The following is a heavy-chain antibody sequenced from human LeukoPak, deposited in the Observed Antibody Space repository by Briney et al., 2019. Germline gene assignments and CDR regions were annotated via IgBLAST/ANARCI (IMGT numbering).Heavy chain of an antibody. J-gene: IGHJ5*02. CDR3: ARGDCSVSGCHGGNWFDP. D-gene: IGHD2-15*01. Sequence: ASVKVSCKASGYTFTGYYIHWVRQAPGQGLEWMGWIKPDGGDTKFAQDFQGRVTMTRDTSSSTAHMELSRLRSDDTAVYYCARGDCSVSGCHGGNWFDPWGQGTLVTVSS. V-gene: IGHV1-2*02. CDR1: GYTFTGYY. CDR2: IKPDGGDT.